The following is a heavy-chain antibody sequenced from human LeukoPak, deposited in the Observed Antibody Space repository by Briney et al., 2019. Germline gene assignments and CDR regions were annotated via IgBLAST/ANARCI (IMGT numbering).Heavy chain of an antibody. CDR3: ASQLGGTTFH. D-gene: IGHD1-1*01. Sequence: SETLSLTCTVSGVSISTYYWSWIRQPPGKGLEWIGYVYYSGITNYNPSLKSRVSISVDTSKSQFSLKLSSVTAADTAVYFCASQLGGTTFHWGQGTLVTVSS. V-gene: IGHV4-59*01. CDR1: GVSISTYY. CDR2: VYYSGIT. J-gene: IGHJ4*02.